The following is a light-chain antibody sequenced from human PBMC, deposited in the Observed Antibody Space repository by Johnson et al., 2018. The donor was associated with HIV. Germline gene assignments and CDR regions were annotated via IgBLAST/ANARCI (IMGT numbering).Light chain of an antibody. CDR3: GALDSSLSSYV. J-gene: IGLJ1*01. Sequence: QSVLSQPPSVSAAPGQKVIISCSGSSSNIGSNYVSWYQQLPGTAPRLLISANNERPSDIPDRFSGSQSGTSATLGITGLQTGDEADYYCGALDSSLSSYVFGTGTKVTVL. CDR2: ANN. V-gene: IGLV1-51*01. CDR1: SSNIGSNY.